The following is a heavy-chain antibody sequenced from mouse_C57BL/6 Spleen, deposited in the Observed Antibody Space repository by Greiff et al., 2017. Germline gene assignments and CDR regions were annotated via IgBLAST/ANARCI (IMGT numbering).Heavy chain of an antibody. D-gene: IGHD1-1*01. CDR1: GYTFTSYW. CDR2: IDPSDSET. Sequence: QVQLQQPGAELVRPGSSVKLSCKASGYTFTSYWMHWVKQRPIQGLEWIGNIDPSDSETHYNQKFKDKATLTVDKSSSTAYMQLSSLPSEDSAVYYCARGSLDYGSSYGFAYWGQGTLVTVSA. V-gene: IGHV1-52*01. J-gene: IGHJ3*01. CDR3: ARGSLDYGSSYGFAY.